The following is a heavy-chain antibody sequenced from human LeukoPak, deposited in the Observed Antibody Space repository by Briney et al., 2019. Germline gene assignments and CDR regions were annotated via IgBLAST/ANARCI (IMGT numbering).Heavy chain of an antibody. D-gene: IGHD2-2*01. CDR3: ACRDLTSTWSYP. CDR2: IYPGDSRT. V-gene: IGHV5-51*01. Sequence: GESLKISCKGTGYSFRSYWIGWVRQMPGKGMEWMGVIYPGDSRTRYNPSLQGQVTISVDKSINTAYLEWVSLMAWDTAMYCYACRDLTSTWSYPWGQGTLVTVSS. CDR1: GYSFRSYW. J-gene: IGHJ5*02.